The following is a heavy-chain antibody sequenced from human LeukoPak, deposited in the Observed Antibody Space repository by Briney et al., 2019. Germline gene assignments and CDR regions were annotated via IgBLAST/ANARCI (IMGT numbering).Heavy chain of an antibody. J-gene: IGHJ4*02. CDR1: GGSISSYY. Sequence: TSETLSRTCTASGGSISSYYWNWIRQPPGKGLEWIGYIYYSGSTNYNPSLKSRVTISVDTSKNQFSLKLSSVTAADTAVYYCARGADSSGYYSIFYFDYWGQGTLVTVSS. V-gene: IGHV4-59*01. D-gene: IGHD3-22*01. CDR2: IYYSGST. CDR3: ARGADSSGYYSIFYFDY.